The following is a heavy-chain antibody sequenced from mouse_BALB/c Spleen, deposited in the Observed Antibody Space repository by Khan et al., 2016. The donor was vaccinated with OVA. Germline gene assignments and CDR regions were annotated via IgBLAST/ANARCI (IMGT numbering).Heavy chain of an antibody. Sequence: EVKLLESGGGLVQPGGSLKLSCAASGFDFSRYWMSWVRQAPGKGLEWIGEINPDSSTINYTPSLKDKFIISRDNAKNTLYLQMSKVRSEDTALYYCARPAYYGNYEFAYWGQGTLVTVSA. V-gene: IGHV4-1*02. CDR2: INPDSSTI. CDR1: GFDFSRYW. CDR3: ARPAYYGNYEFAY. J-gene: IGHJ3*01. D-gene: IGHD2-10*01.